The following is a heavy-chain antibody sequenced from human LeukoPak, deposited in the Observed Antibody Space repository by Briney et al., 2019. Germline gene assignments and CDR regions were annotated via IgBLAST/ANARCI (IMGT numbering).Heavy chain of an antibody. Sequence: ASVKVSCKASGYTFTGYYMHWVRQAPGQGLEWMGWINPNSGGTNYAQKFQGRVTMTRDTSISTAYMELSRLRSDDTAVYCCARGSYGSSWYKFDPWGQGTLVTVSS. CDR2: INPNSGGT. CDR3: ARGSYGSSWYKFDP. D-gene: IGHD6-13*01. V-gene: IGHV1-2*02. CDR1: GYTFTGYY. J-gene: IGHJ5*02.